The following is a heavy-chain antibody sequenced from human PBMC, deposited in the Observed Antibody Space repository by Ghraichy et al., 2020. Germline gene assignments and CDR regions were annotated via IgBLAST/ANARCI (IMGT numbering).Heavy chain of an antibody. D-gene: IGHD2-2*01. V-gene: IGHV3-7*03. J-gene: IGHJ6*02. CDR2: IKQDGSEK. CDR3: ARDLVVVPAAMPWRYYYYYGMDV. Sequence: GSLRLSCAASGFTFSSYWMSWVRQAPGKGLEWVANIKQDGSEKYYVDSVKGRFTISRDNAKNSLYLQMNSLRAEDTAVYYCARDLVVVPAAMPWRYYYYYGMDVWGQGTTVTVSS. CDR1: GFTFSSYW.